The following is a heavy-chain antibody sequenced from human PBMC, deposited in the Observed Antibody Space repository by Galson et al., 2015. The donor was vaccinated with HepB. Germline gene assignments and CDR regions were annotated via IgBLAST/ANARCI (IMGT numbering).Heavy chain of an antibody. CDR2: ISGSGGST. CDR1: GFTFSDYY. Sequence: SLRLSCAASGFTFSDYYMSWIRQAPGKGLEWVSAISGSGGSTYYADSVKGRFTVSRDTSKNTLYLQMNSLRAEDTAVYYCAKGDFGGVIGVFDYWGQGTLVTVSS. D-gene: IGHD3-16*02. CDR3: AKGDFGGVIGVFDY. J-gene: IGHJ4*02. V-gene: IGHV3-23*01.